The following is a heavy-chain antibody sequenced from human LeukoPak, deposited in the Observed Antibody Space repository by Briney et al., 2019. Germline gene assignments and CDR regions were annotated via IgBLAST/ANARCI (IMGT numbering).Heavy chain of an antibody. CDR3: VKGGWGTVSDY. D-gene: IGHD1-1*01. CDR2: ISGDGGTT. V-gene: IGHV3-23*01. Sequence: QSGGSLRLSCAVSGFIFNTYAFVWVRQAPGKGLEWVSTISGDGGTTYYADSVKGRFTISRHNSKTTLYLQMSGLRAEDTVVFYCVKGGWGTVSDYWGQGTLVTVSS. J-gene: IGHJ4*02. CDR1: GFIFNTYA.